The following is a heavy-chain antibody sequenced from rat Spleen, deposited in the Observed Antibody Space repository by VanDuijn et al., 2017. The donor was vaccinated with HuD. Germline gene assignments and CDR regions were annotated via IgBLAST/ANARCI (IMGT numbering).Heavy chain of an antibody. D-gene: IGHD3-1*01. CDR3: TAASNEY. J-gene: IGHJ2*01. V-gene: IGHV10-5*01. Sequence: VQLVESGGGMVQSKESLKISCAASGFTFSNAAMYWVRQAPGKGLECVARIRTKANYYATYYADSVRGRFTISRDDSKSMVYLQMDNLKTEDTAMYYCTAASNEYWGQGVMVTVSS. CDR2: IRTKANYYAT. CDR1: GFTFSNAA.